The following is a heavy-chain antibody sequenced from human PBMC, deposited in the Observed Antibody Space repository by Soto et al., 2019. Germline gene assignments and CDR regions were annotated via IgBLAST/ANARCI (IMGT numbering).Heavy chain of an antibody. CDR1: GGSITSYH. Sequence: SETLSLTCVVSGGSITSYHWSWIRQFPGKGLEWMGYIYYTGKTYYNPSLESRLTMSVDRSKNQFSLRLTSVTAADTAVYFCGRDLTSNANCIDPWGQGTLVTVSS. D-gene: IGHD2-2*01. CDR3: GRDLTSNANCIDP. CDR2: IYYTGKT. J-gene: IGHJ5*02. V-gene: IGHV4-59*04.